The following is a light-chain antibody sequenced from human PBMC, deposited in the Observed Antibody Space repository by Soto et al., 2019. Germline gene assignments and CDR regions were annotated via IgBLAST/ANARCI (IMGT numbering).Light chain of an antibody. CDR2: GAS. CDR1: QSVGRN. CDR3: QQYSYSFWT. Sequence: EVVMTQSPATLSVSPGERAALSCRANQSVGRNVAWYQQKAGQAPRLLIYGASIRPTGIPARFSGSGSGTDYTLTISRLEPEDFAVYYCQQYSYSFWTFGQGTKVDIK. V-gene: IGKV3-15*01. J-gene: IGKJ1*01.